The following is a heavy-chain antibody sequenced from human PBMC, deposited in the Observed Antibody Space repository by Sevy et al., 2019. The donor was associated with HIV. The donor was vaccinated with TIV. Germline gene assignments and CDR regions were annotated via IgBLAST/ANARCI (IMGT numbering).Heavy chain of an antibody. CDR1: GFSFSNYW. Sequence: GGSLRLSCAASGFSFSNYWMSWVRQAPGKGLEWVANIKRDGSERYYVDSVKGRFSKSRDNAKNSLFLQMNSLRAEDTALYYCARDCSSTTCLWGLDVWGQGTTVTVSS. J-gene: IGHJ6*02. CDR3: ARDCSSTTCLWGLDV. CDR2: IKRDGSER. D-gene: IGHD2-2*01. V-gene: IGHV3-7*03.